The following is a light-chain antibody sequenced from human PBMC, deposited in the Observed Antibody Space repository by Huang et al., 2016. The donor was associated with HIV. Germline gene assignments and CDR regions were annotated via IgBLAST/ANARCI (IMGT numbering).Light chain of an antibody. CDR2: EAS. J-gene: IGKJ3*01. CDR3: QDRYNWPRFT. CDR1: QSVGTY. V-gene: IGKV3-11*01. Sequence: EIMLTQSPATLSLSPGKRATLSCRPSQSVGTYLALYQQKPGQAPRLLIYEASLRATGSPVMWSGSGAGTNFTLTISRLEPEDFAVYFCQDRYNWPRFTFGPGTKVDIK.